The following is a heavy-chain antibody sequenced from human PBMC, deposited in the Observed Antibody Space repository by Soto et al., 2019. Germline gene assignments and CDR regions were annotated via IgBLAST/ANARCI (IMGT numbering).Heavy chain of an antibody. CDR3: ASLPKTFWSGSKWATI. J-gene: IGHJ3*02. CDR1: GFTFSSYW. V-gene: IGHV3-7*01. CDR2: IKQDGSEK. D-gene: IGHD3-3*01. Sequence: GGSLRLSCAASGFTFSSYWMSWVRQAPGKGLEWVANIKQDGSEKYYVDSVKGRFTISRDNAKNSLYLQMNSLRAEDTAVYYCASLPKTFWSGSKWATIWGQGTMVTVSS.